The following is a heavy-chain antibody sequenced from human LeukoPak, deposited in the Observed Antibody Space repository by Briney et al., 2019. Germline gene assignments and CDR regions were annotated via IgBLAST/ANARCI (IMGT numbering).Heavy chain of an antibody. CDR3: VAWGSLVV. D-gene: IGHD3-16*01. Sequence: GGSLRLSCVASGFTVDTYWMSWVRQAPGKGLDWVAHIKEDGTRKYYVDSVRGRFTISRDNAENSLFLQMNSLRVEDTAVFYCVAWGSLVVWGQGTLVTVSS. CDR2: IKEDGTRK. CDR1: GFTVDTYW. J-gene: IGHJ4*02. V-gene: IGHV3-7*01.